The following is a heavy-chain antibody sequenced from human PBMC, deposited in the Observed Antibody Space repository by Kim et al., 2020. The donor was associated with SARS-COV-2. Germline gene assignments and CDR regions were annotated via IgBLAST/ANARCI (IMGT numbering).Heavy chain of an antibody. J-gene: IGHJ3*02. CDR1: GFTFSSYE. CDR3: ARYSGYDVGLDAFDI. D-gene: IGHD5-12*01. V-gene: IGHV3-48*03. CDR2: ISSSGTTK. Sequence: GGSLRLSCAASGFTFSSYEMNWVRQAPGKALEWVSYISSSGTTKYYADSVKGRFTISRDNAKNSLYLQMNSLRVEDTAVYYCARYSGYDVGLDAFDIWGQGTLVTVSS.